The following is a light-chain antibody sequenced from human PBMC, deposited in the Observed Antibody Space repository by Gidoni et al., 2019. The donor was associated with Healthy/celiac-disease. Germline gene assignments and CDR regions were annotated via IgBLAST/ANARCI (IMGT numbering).Light chain of an antibody. J-gene: IGKJ2*01. Sequence: AIQLTQSPSSLSASVGDRVTITCRASQGIRNDLGWYQQKPGKAPKLLIYAASSLQSGVPSRFSGSGSGTDCTLTISSLQPEDFATYYCLQDYNYPYTFGQGTKLEIK. V-gene: IGKV1-6*01. CDR1: QGIRND. CDR3: LQDYNYPYT. CDR2: AAS.